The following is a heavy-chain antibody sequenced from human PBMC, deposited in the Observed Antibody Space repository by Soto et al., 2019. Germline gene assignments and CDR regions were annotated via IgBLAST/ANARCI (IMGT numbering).Heavy chain of an antibody. V-gene: IGHV4-34*01. CDR2: INHSGST. Sequence: PSETLSLTCAVYGGSFSGYYWSWIRQPPGKGLEWIGEINHSGSTNYNPSLKSRVTISVDTSKNQFSLKLSSVTAADTAVYYCARLYCTNGVCYTYDYWGQGTLVTVSS. J-gene: IGHJ4*02. D-gene: IGHD2-8*01. CDR3: ARLYCTNGVCYTYDY. CDR1: GGSFSGYY.